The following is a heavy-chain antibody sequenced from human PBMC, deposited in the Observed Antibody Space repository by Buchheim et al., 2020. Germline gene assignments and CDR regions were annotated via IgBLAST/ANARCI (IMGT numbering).Heavy chain of an antibody. CDR1: GLTFSSYA. CDR2: ISYDGSNK. CDR3: ARGHYDILTGYYGMDV. J-gene: IGHJ6*02. V-gene: IGHV3-30*04. D-gene: IGHD3-9*01. Sequence: QVQLVESGGGVVQPGRSLRLSCAASGLTFSSYAMHWVRQAPGKGLEWVAVISYDGSNKYYADSVKGRFTISRDNSKNTLYLQMNSLRAEDTAVYYCARGHYDILTGYYGMDVWGQGTT.